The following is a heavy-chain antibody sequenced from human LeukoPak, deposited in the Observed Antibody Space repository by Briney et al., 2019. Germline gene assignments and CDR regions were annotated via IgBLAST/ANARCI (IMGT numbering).Heavy chain of an antibody. V-gene: IGHV4-59*11. CDR3: ARDLVTVTKGFDI. D-gene: IGHD4-17*01. Sequence: PSETLSLTCAVSDDSYSSHYWTWIRQPPGKGLEWIGYISYIGSTNYNPSLKSRVTISIDTSKNQFSLKLSSVTAADTAVYYCARDLVTVTKGFDIWGQGTMVSVSS. CDR1: DDSYSSHY. J-gene: IGHJ3*02. CDR2: ISYIGST.